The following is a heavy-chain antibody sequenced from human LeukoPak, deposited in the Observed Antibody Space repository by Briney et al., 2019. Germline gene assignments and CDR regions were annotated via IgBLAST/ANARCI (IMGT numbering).Heavy chain of an antibody. V-gene: IGHV1-46*01. CDR1: EYTFTSYY. CDR2: INPSSGST. Sequence: ASVKVSCKASEYTFTSYYMHWVRQAPGQGLEWMGIINPSSGSTNYVQKFQGRVTMTRDTSTSTVYMELSSLRSEDTAVYYCARGGPYYYYGMDVWGQGTTVTVSS. CDR3: ARGGPYYYYGMDV. J-gene: IGHJ6*02.